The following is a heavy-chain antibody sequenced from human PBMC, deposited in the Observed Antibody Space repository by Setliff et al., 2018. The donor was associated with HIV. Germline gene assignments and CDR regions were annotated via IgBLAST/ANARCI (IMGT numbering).Heavy chain of an antibody. CDR1: GLNLSTYD. V-gene: IGHV3-33*03. Sequence: PGGSLRLSCAASGLNLSTYDIHWVRQAPGKWLEWLAVLWFDGNHKKYAASVKGRFTISRDNPKNTLYLQMNGLRGDDTAVYYCAMFSSSSGWGQGTQVTVSS. CDR2: LWFDGNHK. CDR3: AMFSSSSG. J-gene: IGHJ4*02. D-gene: IGHD6-6*01.